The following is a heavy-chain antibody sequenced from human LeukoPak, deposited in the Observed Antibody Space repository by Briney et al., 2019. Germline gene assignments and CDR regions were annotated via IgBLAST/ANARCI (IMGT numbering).Heavy chain of an antibody. J-gene: IGHJ3*02. Sequence: ASVKVSCKASGGTFSSYTISWVRQAPGQGLEWMGRINPNSGDTNFAQRFQGRVTMTRDTSITTAYMELSRLRSDDTAVYCCARTYDSSGYSIYDAFDIWGQGTMVTVS. V-gene: IGHV1-2*06. CDR2: INPNSGDT. CDR3: ARTYDSSGYSIYDAFDI. CDR1: GGTFSSYT. D-gene: IGHD3-22*01.